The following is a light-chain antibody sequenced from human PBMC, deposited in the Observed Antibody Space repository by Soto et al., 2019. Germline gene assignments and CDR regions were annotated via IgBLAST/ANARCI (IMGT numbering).Light chain of an antibody. CDR3: QQYNNWPIT. CDR2: AAS. V-gene: IGKV1-5*01. CDR1: QSLSNC. Sequence: IQMTQSPSTLSASVGDRVTITCRASQSLSNCLAWYQQKPGKAPKLLIYAASSLQSGVPSRFSGSGSGTDFTLTISSLRSEDSAVYLCQQYNNWPITFGQGTRLEI. J-gene: IGKJ5*01.